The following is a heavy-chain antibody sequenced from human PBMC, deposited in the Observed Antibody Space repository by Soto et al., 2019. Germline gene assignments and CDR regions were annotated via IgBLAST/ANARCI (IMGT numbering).Heavy chain of an antibody. V-gene: IGHV3-33*01. J-gene: IGHJ6*02. Sequence: PGGSLRLSCAASGFTFSSYGMHWVRQASGKGLEWVAVIGYDGSNKYYADSVKGRFTISRDNSKNTLYLQMKSLRAEDTAVYYCARGAPYYDFWSGYSHYGMDVWGQGTTVTVSS. D-gene: IGHD3-3*01. CDR3: ARGAPYYDFWSGYSHYGMDV. CDR1: GFTFSSYG. CDR2: IGYDGSNK.